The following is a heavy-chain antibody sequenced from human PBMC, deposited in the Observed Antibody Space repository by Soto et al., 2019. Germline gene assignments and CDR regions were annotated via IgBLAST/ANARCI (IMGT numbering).Heavy chain of an antibody. CDR3: AGVASGSTWYYFEY. V-gene: IGHV1-69*06. CDR2: IVPVFGTL. D-gene: IGHD3-10*01. Sequence: QLQLVQSGAEVKKPGSSVRVSCKASGDTFTKYAISWLRQAPGQGLGWMGGIVPVFGTLNHAQRFKGRVTMTADKSTSTSYVELTSLTAEDTAFYYCAGVASGSTWYYFEYWGQGTLVTVSS. J-gene: IGHJ4*02. CDR1: GDTFTKYA.